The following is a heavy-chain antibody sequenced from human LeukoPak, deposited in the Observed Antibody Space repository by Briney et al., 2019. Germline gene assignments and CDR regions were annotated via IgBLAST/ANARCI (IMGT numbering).Heavy chain of an antibody. V-gene: IGHV5-51*01. D-gene: IGHD3-22*01. CDR3: ARVRDTSGYFDYGY. CDR1: GYSFTGYW. Sequence: GESLKISCKGSGYSFTGYWIGWVRQMPGKGLEWMGIIYPGDSATRYSPSFQGQVTISADKSISTAYLQWSSLKASDTAMYYCARVRDTSGYFDYGYWGQGTLDTVSS. CDR2: IYPGDSAT. J-gene: IGHJ4*01.